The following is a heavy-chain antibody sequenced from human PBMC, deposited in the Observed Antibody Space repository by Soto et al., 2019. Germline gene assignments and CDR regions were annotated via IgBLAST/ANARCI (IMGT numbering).Heavy chain of an antibody. CDR3: TRGAGPPWFDL. CDR2: IHSTGVT. J-gene: IGHJ5*02. CDR1: GDSISGHF. Sequence: AETLSLTCTVSGDSISGHFWSWVRQPAGKGLEWVGRIHSTGVTSYNPSLKSRVTMSVDTSNNQFSLNLRSVTAADTAVYYCTRGAGPPWFDLWGQGTQVTVSS. V-gene: IGHV4-4*07.